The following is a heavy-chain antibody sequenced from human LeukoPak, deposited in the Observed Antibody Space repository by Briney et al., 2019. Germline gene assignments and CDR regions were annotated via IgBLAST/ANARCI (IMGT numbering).Heavy chain of an antibody. J-gene: IGHJ3*02. CDR2: IYYSGST. CDR3: AGRLWRRDGYNLSAFDI. V-gene: IGHV4-59*08. CDR1: GGSVSGYY. Sequence: PSETLSLTCTVSGGSVSGYYWSWIRQPPGKGLEWIAYIYYSGSTNYNPSLKSRVTISVDTSKNQFSLRLSSVTAADTAVYYCAGRLWRRDGYNLSAFDIWGQGTMVTVSS. D-gene: IGHD5-24*01.